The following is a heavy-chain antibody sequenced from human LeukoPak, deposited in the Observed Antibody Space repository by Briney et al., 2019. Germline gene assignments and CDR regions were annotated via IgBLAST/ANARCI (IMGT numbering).Heavy chain of an antibody. Sequence: GGSLRLSCAASGFTFSDYVVTWVRQSPGRWLEWVSGVSGSGVSTYYADSVKGRFTISRYNSKNTLYLQMNSLRAEDTAVYYCAKGASSGWLLYWFDPWGQGTLVTVSS. V-gene: IGHV3-23*01. J-gene: IGHJ5*02. CDR3: AKGASSGWLLYWFDP. CDR2: VSGSGVST. CDR1: GFTFSDYV. D-gene: IGHD6-19*01.